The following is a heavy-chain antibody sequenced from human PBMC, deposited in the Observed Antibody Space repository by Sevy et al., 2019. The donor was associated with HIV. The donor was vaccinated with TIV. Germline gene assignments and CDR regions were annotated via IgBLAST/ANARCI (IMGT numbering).Heavy chain of an antibody. V-gene: IGHV1-3*01. CDR2: LNPGNGNT. Sequence: ASVKVSCKASGYTFNTFTIHWLRQAPGQSLVWMGWLNPGNGNTKSAQHFRGRVTITRDTSARTAYLESTGLTSEDTAVYFCARDPYARRGFDYWGQGTLVTVSS. CDR3: ARDPYARRGFDY. J-gene: IGHJ4*02. CDR1: GYTFNTFT. D-gene: IGHD3-16*01.